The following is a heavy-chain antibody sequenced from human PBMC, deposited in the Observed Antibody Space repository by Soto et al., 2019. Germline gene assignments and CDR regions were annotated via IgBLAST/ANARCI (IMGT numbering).Heavy chain of an antibody. Sequence: EVQLVESGGGLVQPGGSLRLSCAASGFTFSSYAMHWVRQAPGKGLEYVSAISSNGGSTYYANSVKGRFTISRDNSKNTLYRQMGSLRAEDMAVYYCAREGYCSRTSCYSFDYWGQGTLVTVSS. CDR2: ISSNGGST. J-gene: IGHJ4*02. V-gene: IGHV3-64*01. D-gene: IGHD2-2*01. CDR1: GFTFSSYA. CDR3: AREGYCSRTSCYSFDY.